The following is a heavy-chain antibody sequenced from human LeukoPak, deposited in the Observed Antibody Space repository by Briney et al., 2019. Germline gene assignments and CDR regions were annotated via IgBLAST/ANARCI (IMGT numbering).Heavy chain of an antibody. CDR2: ISSSGSTI. CDR3: ARTAARPYADY. CDR1: GFTFSDYY. Sequence: GGSLRLSCAASGFTFSDYYMSWIRQAPGRGLERVSYISSSGSTIYYADSVKGRFTISRDNAKNSLYLQMNSLRAEDTAVYYCARTAARPYADYWGQGTLVTVSS. J-gene: IGHJ4*02. V-gene: IGHV3-11*01. D-gene: IGHD6-6*01.